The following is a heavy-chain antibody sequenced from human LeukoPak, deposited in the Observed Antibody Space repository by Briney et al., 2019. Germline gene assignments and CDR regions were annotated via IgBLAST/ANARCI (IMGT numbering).Heavy chain of an antibody. CDR2: INPSGSST. CDR3: AREPSSSWSTSGGMDV. CDR1: GYTFTSYY. Sequence: GASVKVSCKASGYTFTSYYMHWVRQAPGQGLEWMGIINPSGSSTSYAQKFQGRVTMTRDTSTSTVYMELSSLRSEDTAVYYCAREPSSSWSTSGGMDVWGQGTTVTVSS. J-gene: IGHJ6*02. V-gene: IGHV1-46*01. D-gene: IGHD6-13*01.